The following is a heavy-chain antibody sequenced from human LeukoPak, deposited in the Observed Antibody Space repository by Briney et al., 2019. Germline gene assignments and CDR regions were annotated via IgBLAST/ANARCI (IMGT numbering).Heavy chain of an antibody. J-gene: IGHJ4*02. Sequence: SETLSLTCTVSGGSISSYYWSWIRQPPGKGLEWIGYIYYSGSTNYNPSLKSRVTISVDTSKNQFSLKLSSVTAADTAMYYCASARVYYDILTGYHDYWGQGTLVTVSS. V-gene: IGHV4-59*08. CDR3: ASARVYYDILTGYHDY. D-gene: IGHD3-9*01. CDR1: GGSISSYY. CDR2: IYYSGST.